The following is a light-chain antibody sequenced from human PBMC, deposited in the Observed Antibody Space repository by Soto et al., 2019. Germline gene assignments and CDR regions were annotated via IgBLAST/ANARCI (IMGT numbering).Light chain of an antibody. J-gene: IGKJ1*01. V-gene: IGKV3-20*01. CDR1: QSVSSYY. Sequence: IVLTQSPATLSLSPGERATLSCRASQSVSSYYLAWYQQKPGQAPRLLIYGASNRATGIPDRFSGSGSGTDFTLTISRLEPEDFAVYYCQQYGSSGTFGQGTKVDIK. CDR3: QQYGSSGT. CDR2: GAS.